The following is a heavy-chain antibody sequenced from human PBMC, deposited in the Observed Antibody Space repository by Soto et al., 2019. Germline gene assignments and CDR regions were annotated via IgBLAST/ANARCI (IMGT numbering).Heavy chain of an antibody. CDR2: INHSGST. D-gene: IGHD6-19*01. J-gene: IGHJ4*02. CDR3: ARAAEYSSGWYGFDY. V-gene: IGHV4-34*01. CDR1: GGSFSSYY. Sequence: SETLSLTCAVYGGSFSSYYWSWIRQPPGKGLEWIGEINHSGSTNYNPSLKSRVTISVDKSKNQFSLKLSSVTAADTAVYYCARAAEYSSGWYGFDYWGQGTLVTVSS.